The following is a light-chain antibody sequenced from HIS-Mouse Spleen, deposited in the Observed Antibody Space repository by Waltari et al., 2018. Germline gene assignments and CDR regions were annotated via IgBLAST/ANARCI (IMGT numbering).Light chain of an antibody. V-gene: IGKV3-15*01. J-gene: IGKJ2*01. CDR2: GAS. CDR1: QSVSSN. CDR3: QQYNNWPKT. Sequence: EIVMTQSPATLSVSPGERATLSCRASQSVSSNLAGYQQKPGQAPRLLIYGASTRATGIPARFSGSGSGTEFTLTISSMQSEDFAVYYCQQYNNWPKTFGQGTKLEIK.